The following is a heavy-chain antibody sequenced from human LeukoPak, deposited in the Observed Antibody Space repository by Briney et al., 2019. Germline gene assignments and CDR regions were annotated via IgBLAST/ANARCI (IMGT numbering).Heavy chain of an antibody. CDR1: GYTFTGYY. D-gene: IGHD3-22*01. Sequence: GASVKVSCKASGYTFTGYYMHWVRQAPGQGLEWMGWINPNSGGTNYAQKFQGRVTMTRDTSISTAYMELSRLRSDDTAVYYCAEARYSSGYYYYVYWGQGTLVTVSS. CDR3: AEARYSSGYYYYVY. V-gene: IGHV1-2*02. CDR2: INPNSGGT. J-gene: IGHJ4*02.